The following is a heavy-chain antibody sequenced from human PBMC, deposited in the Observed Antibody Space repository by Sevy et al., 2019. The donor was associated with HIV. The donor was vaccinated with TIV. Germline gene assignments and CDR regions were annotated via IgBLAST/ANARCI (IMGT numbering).Heavy chain of an antibody. Sequence: SGPTLVNPTQTLTLTCTFSGFSLSTSGVGVGWIRQPPGKALEWLALIYWDDDKRYSPSLKSRLTITKDTSKNQVVLTMTNMDPVDTATYYCAHSKVEGWHLTAYYNYYGMDVWGQGTTVTVSS. CDR3: AHSKVEGWHLTAYYNYYGMDV. J-gene: IGHJ6*02. V-gene: IGHV2-5*02. CDR2: IYWDDDK. D-gene: IGHD3-9*01. CDR1: GFSLSTSGVG.